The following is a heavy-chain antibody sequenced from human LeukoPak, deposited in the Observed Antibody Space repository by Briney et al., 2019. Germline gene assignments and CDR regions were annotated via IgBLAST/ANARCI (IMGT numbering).Heavy chain of an antibody. CDR1: SGFIGNHY. V-gene: IGHV4-59*08. Sequence: SETLSLTCTVSSGFIGNHYWSWVRQPPGKGLECIAYIHYTGSAGYNPSLKSRVTISVDTSKNQFSLKLRSVTAADTAVYYCARFDCFGASCHFDHWGQGTLVPVSS. CDR3: ARFDCFGASCHFDH. J-gene: IGHJ4*02. D-gene: IGHD2-2*01. CDR2: IHYTGSA.